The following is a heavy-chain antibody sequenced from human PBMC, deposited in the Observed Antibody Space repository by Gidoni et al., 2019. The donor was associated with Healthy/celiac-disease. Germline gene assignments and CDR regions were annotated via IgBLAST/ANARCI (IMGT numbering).Heavy chain of an antibody. V-gene: IGHV4-34*01. CDR3: ARGRYHDSSGFPY. CDR1: GPSFSGYY. D-gene: IGHD3-22*01. J-gene: IGHJ4*02. CDR2: ITHTGST. Sequence: QVQLQPWGAGLLKPSETLSLTCAMSGPSFSGYYWSWIRQSPGRGLEWIAEITHTGSTNYKPSLRSRVTISVDASKNQFSLQLRSVTAADTAVYYCARGRYHDSSGFPYWGQGTLVTVSS.